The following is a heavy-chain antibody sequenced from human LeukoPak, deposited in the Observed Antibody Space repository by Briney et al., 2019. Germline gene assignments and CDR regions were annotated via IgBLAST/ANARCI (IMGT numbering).Heavy chain of an antibody. V-gene: IGHV4-34*01. J-gene: IGHJ4*02. CDR2: VNHSGSI. CDR3: ARRQRIARMSWGDF. D-gene: IGHD2-21*01. Sequence: PSETLSLTCAVSGASFNAYYWTWIRQPPGKGLEWVGEVNHSGSINYNPSLKSRVTISVDTSKNELSLNLSSVTAADTAMYYCARRQRIARMSWGDFWGQGSLVPVSS. CDR1: GASFNAYY.